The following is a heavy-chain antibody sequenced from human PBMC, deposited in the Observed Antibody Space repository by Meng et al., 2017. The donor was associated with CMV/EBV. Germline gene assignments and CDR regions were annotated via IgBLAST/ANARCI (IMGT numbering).Heavy chain of an antibody. Sequence: GGSLRLSCAGSGFTFSSYSMNWVRQVPGKGLEWVSSISISSSYIYYADSVKGRFTISRDNSNNSLYLQMNSLKAEDTAVYYCARDEYDFWIGKTWRWDYYYYGMDVWGQGTTVTVSS. J-gene: IGHJ6*02. CDR3: ARDEYDFWIGKTWRWDYYYYGMDV. V-gene: IGHV3-21*01. CDR2: ISISSSYI. CDR1: GFTFSSYS. D-gene: IGHD3-3*01.